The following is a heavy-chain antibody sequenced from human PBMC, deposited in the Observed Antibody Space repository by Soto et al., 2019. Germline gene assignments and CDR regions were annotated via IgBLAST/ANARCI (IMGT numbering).Heavy chain of an antibody. D-gene: IGHD1-26*01. V-gene: IGHV2-5*01. CDR2: IYWNDDK. J-gene: IGHJ4*02. CDR3: AHRGRTVGATPMNYFDY. Sequence: SGPTLVNPTQTLTLTCTFSGFSLSTSGVGVGWIRQPPGKALEWLALIYWNDDKRYSPSLKSRLTITKDTSKNQVVLTMTNMDPVDTATYYCAHRGRTVGATPMNYFDYWGQGTLVTVSS. CDR1: GFSLSTSGVG.